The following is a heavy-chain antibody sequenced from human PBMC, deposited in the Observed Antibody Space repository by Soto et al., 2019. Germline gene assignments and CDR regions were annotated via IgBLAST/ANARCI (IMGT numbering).Heavy chain of an antibody. J-gene: IGHJ5*02. CDR2: ICATGTT. CDR1: GASISGYY. V-gene: IGHV4-4*07. CDR3: VRDGTKTLRDWFDT. D-gene: IGHD1-1*01. Sequence: SETLSLTCTVSGASISGYYWSWIRKSAGKGLEWIGRICATGTTDYNPSLKSRVMMSVDTSKKQFSLKLRSVTAADTAVYYCVRDGTKTLRDWFDTWGQGISVTVSS.